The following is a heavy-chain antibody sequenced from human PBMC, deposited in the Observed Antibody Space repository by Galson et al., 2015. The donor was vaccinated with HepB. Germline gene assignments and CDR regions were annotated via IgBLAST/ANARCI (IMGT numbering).Heavy chain of an antibody. D-gene: IGHD5-24*01. CDR1: RFTFNNYA. CDR3: AKTHLEMATLNFDY. CDR2: ISGNGIST. J-gene: IGHJ4*02. V-gene: IGHV3-23*01. Sequence: SLRLSCAASRFTFNNYAMSWVRQAPGKGLEWVSTISGNGISTYYADSVKGRFTLSRDNSKNTLYLQMNSLRAEDTAVYYCAKTHLEMATLNFDYWGQGTLVTVSS.